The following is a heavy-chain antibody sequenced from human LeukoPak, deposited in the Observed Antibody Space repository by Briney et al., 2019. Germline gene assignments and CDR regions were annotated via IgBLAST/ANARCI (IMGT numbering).Heavy chain of an antibody. J-gene: IGHJ6*02. Sequence: PGRSLRLSCAASGFTFSTYAMHWVRQAPGKGLEWVSYISSSGNNIYYADSVKGRFTISRDNVKKSLSLQMNSLRAEDTAVYYCARVGMTTMTVDVWGQGTTVTVSS. D-gene: IGHD5-24*01. CDR3: ARVGMTTMTVDV. CDR1: GFTFSTYA. V-gene: IGHV3-48*03. CDR2: ISSSGNNI.